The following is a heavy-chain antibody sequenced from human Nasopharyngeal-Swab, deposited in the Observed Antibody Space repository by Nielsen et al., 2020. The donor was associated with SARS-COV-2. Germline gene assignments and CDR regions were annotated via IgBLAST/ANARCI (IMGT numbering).Heavy chain of an antibody. CDR3: ARDQGFTSSYWFDP. CDR2: ISGYNGFT. Sequence: ASVKVSCKSSGYTFTNDGISWVRQAPGQGLEWMGWISGYNGFTNYAQKLQGRVTMTTDTSTSTAYMELRSLTSDDTAVYYCARDQGFTSSYWFDPWGQGTLVTVSS. CDR1: GYTFTNDG. V-gene: IGHV1-18*01. J-gene: IGHJ5*02. D-gene: IGHD2-2*01.